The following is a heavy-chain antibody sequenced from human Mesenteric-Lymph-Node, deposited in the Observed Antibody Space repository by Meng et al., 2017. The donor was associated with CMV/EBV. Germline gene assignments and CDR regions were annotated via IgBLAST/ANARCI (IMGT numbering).Heavy chain of an antibody. Sequence: QWHLQQWCVGLLKPSETLSLPCAVYGGSFSGYYWSWIRQPPGKGLEWIGEINHSGSTNYNPSLKSRVTISVDTSKNQFSLKLSSVTAADTAVYYCARHQRWLKSEGGFNYWGQGTLVTVSS. V-gene: IGHV4-34*01. CDR3: ARHQRWLKSEGGFNY. CDR2: INHSGST. J-gene: IGHJ4*02. CDR1: GGSFSGYY. D-gene: IGHD4-23*01.